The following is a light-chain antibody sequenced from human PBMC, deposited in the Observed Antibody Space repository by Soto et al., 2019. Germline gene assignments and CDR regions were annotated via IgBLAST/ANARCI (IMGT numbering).Light chain of an antibody. CDR3: SSYTSSSTLGV. CDR1: SSDVGGYNN. J-gene: IGLJ2*01. Sequence: QSVLTQPASVSGSPGQSITISCSGTSSDVGGYNNVSWYQQHPGKAPKFMIYDVSNRPSGVSNRFSGSKSGNTASHAISGLQAEDEADYYSSSYTSSSTLGVFGGGTAVTVL. CDR2: DVS. V-gene: IGLV2-14*01.